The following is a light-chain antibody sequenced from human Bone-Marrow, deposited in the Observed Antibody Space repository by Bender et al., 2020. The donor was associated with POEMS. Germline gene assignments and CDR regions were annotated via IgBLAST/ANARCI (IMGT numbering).Light chain of an antibody. V-gene: IGLV1-44*01. J-gene: IGLJ3*02. CDR1: NSNIGTNA. CDR2: SDN. CDR3: AAWDAGLSGGV. Sequence: QSVLTQPPSASGTPGQRVTISCSGSNSNIGTNAVNRYQQFPGTGPKLLIDSDNQRPSGVPDRFYSFKSGTSASLAISGLQSEDGADYYCAAWDAGLSGGVFGGGTKLTVL.